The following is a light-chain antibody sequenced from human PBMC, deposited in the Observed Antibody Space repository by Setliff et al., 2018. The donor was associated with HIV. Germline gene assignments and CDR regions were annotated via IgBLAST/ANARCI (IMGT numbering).Light chain of an antibody. J-gene: IGLJ2*01. Sequence: QSALAQPASVSGSPGQSITISCTGTSSDVGSYNLVSWYQQYTGKGPKLMIYEVSNRPSGVSNRFSGSKSGNSASLTISGLQAEDETDNYGCSCAGIRHSVVFGGGTKVTVL. CDR3: CSCAGIRHSVV. CDR2: EVS. V-gene: IGLV2-23*02. CDR1: SSDVGSYNL.